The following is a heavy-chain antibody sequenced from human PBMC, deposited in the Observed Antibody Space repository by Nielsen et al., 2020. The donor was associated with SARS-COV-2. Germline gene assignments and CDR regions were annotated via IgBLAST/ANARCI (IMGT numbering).Heavy chain of an antibody. V-gene: IGHV3-74*01. D-gene: IGHD6-13*01. J-gene: IGHJ3*02. CDR1: GFTFSKYA. CDR2: INSDGSST. Sequence: GGSLRLSCAASGFTFSKYAMSWVRQSPGKGLVWVSRINSDGSSTSYADSVKGRFTISRDNAKNTLYLQMNSLRAEDTAVYYCARVRVREQLVDDDAFDIWGQGTMVTVSS. CDR3: ARVRVREQLVDDDAFDI.